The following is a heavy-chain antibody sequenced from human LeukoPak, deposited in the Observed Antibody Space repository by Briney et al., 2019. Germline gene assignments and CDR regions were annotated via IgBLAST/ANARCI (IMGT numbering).Heavy chain of an antibody. Sequence: GGSLRLSCAASGFTFSSYGMHWVRQAPGKGVEGVVVISYDGSNKYYADSVKGRFTISRDNSKNTLYLQMNSLRAEDTAVYYCAKGEYYGSGTMGDYWGQGTLVTVSS. CDR2: ISYDGSNK. D-gene: IGHD3-10*01. CDR3: AKGEYYGSGTMGDY. CDR1: GFTFSSYG. J-gene: IGHJ4*02. V-gene: IGHV3-30*18.